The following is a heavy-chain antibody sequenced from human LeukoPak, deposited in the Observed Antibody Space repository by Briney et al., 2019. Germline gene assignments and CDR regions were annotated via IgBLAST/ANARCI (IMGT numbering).Heavy chain of an antibody. CDR3: AKRRGDY. V-gene: IGHV3-23*01. CDR2: ISGSGGST. J-gene: IGHJ4*02. CDR1: GFTFSTYA. Sequence: GGSLRLSCAASGFTFSTYALDWVRQAPGKGLEWVSGISGSGGSTYYAASVEGRFTISRDNSKNTLYLQMDSLRAEDTAMYHCAKRRGDYWGQGTLVTVSS.